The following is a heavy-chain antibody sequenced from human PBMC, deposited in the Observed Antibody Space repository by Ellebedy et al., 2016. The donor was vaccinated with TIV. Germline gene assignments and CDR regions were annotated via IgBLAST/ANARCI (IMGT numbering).Heavy chain of an antibody. J-gene: IGHJ4*02. Sequence: GGSLRLXXAASGFTFSSYAMSWVRQAPGKGLEWVAVISFDGSNKYYADSVKGRFTITRDNSKNTLYLQMNSLRAEDTAVYYCARAPSSGWSLPQGYWGQGTLVTVSS. CDR3: ARAPSSGWSLPQGY. CDR2: ISFDGSNK. V-gene: IGHV3-30-3*01. D-gene: IGHD6-19*01. CDR1: GFTFSSYA.